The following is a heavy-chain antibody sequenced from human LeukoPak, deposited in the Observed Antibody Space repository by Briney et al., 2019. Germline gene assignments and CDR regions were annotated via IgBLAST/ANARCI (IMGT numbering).Heavy chain of an antibody. CDR3: AKFIHPSMIVVVQDY. CDR1: GFTFNSYV. V-gene: IGHV3-23*01. D-gene: IGHD3-22*01. J-gene: IGHJ4*02. CDR2: FNGRGGYT. Sequence: GGSLRLSCEVSGFTFNSYVMSWVRRAPGKGLEWVSSFNGRGGYTFYANSVKGRFTLSSDNSKNTLHPQMISLRAEDTAVYYCAKFIHPSMIVVVQDYWGQGTLVTVSP.